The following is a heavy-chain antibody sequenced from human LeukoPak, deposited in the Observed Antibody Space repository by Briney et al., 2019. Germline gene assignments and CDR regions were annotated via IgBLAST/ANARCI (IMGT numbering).Heavy chain of an antibody. J-gene: IGHJ2*01. CDR3: ATSEATAGSYFDL. CDR2: IYHSGST. V-gene: IGHV4-30-2*01. Sequence: SQTLSLTCAVSGGSISSGGYSWSWIRQPPGKGLEWIGYIYHSGSTYYNLSLKSRVTISVDRSKNQFSLKLSSVTAADTAVYYCATSEATAGSYFDLWGRGTLVTVSS. CDR1: GGSISSGGYS. D-gene: IGHD2-2*01.